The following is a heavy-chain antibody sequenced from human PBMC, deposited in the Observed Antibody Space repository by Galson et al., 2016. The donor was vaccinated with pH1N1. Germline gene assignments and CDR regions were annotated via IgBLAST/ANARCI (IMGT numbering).Heavy chain of an antibody. CDR3: ARGLLSGFDP. CDR2: IYPDGSDT. Sequence: QSGAEVKKPGESLKISCEVFGYKFTTYWIGWVRQMPGKGLEWMGIIYPDGSDTRYNPAFQGQVTISVDKSINTAYLQWNSLKASDTAIYYCARGLLSGFDPWGQGTLVIVSS. CDR1: GYKFTTYW. J-gene: IGHJ5*02. D-gene: IGHD2-21*01. V-gene: IGHV5-51*03.